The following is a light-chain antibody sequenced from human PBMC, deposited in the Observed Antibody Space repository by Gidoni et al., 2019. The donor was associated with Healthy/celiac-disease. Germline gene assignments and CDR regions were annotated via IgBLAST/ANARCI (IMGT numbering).Light chain of an antibody. CDR1: QSVSSN. J-gene: IGKJ3*01. CDR2: GAS. Sequence: EIVMTQPPATLSVSPGERATLSCRASQSVSSNLAWYQQKPWQAPRLLIYGASTRATGIPARFSGSGSGTEFTLTISSLQSEDFAVYYCQQYNNWPFFXPXTKVDIK. CDR3: QQYNNWPF. V-gene: IGKV3-15*01.